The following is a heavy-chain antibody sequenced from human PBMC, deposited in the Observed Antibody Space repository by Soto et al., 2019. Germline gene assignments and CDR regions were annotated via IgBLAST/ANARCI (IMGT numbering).Heavy chain of an antibody. J-gene: IGHJ4*02. CDR1: GFTFSSYA. CDR2: IIGTGANT. D-gene: IGHD2-2*01. Sequence: EVQLLESGGGLVQPGGSLRLSCAASGFTFSSYAMSWVRQVPGKGLEWVSAIIGTGANTYYADSVKGRFTISRDNSKNTLYLQMNSLRADDAAVYYCATLRFCTSSSCYGREGGYWGQGTLVTVSS. V-gene: IGHV3-23*01. CDR3: ATLRFCTSSSCYGREGGY.